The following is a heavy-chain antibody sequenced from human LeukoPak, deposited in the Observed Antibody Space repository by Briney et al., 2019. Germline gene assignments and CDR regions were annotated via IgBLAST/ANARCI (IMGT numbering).Heavy chain of an antibody. CDR1: GFTFSDYY. CDR2: ISSSGSTI. CDR3: ARYPTRRSQVVPAAIPVFDP. J-gene: IGHJ5*02. V-gene: IGHV3-11*01. Sequence: GGSLRLSCAASGFTFSDYYMSWIRQAPGKGLEWVSYISSSGSTIYYADSVKGRFTISRDNAKNSLYLQMNSLRAEDTAVYYCARYPTRRSQVVPAAIPVFDPWGQGTLSPSPQ. D-gene: IGHD2-2*02.